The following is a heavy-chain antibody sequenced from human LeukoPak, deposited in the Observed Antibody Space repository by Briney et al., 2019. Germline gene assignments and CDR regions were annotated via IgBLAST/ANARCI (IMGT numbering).Heavy chain of an antibody. CDR2: IKQDGSEK. CDR3: ARDIVVDCNWFDP. J-gene: IGHJ5*02. Sequence: GGSLRLSCAASGFTFSSYWMSWVRQAPGKGLEWVANIKQDGSEKYYVDSVKGRFTISRDNAKNSLYLQMNSLRAEDTAVYYCARDIVVDCNWFDPWGQGTLVTVSS. CDR1: GFTFSSYW. V-gene: IGHV3-7*01. D-gene: IGHD2-2*01.